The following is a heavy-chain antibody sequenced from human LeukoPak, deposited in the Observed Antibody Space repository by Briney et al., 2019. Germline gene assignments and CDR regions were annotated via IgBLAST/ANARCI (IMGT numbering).Heavy chain of an antibody. CDR2: ISAYNGNT. J-gene: IGHJ6*02. CDR3: ARDRYGSAPYYYGMDV. Sequence: ASVKVSCKACGYTFTSYGISWVRQAPGQGLEWMGWISAYNGNTNYAQKLQGRVTMTTDTSTSTAYMELRSLRSDDTAVYYCARDRYGSAPYYYGMDVWGQGTTVTVSS. V-gene: IGHV1-18*01. D-gene: IGHD3-10*01. CDR1: GYTFTSYG.